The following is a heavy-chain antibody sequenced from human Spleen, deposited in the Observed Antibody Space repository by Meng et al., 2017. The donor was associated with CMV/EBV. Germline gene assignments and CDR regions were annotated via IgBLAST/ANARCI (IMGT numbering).Heavy chain of an antibody. Sequence: ASVKVSCKASGYTFTGYYMHWVRQAPGQGLEWMGGIIPIFGTTNYAQKVRGRVTMTTDTSTSMAYMELRNLRSDDTAVYYCARGPLIRGPQDYGGSSRWFDPWGQGTPVTVSS. CDR2: IIPIFGTT. J-gene: IGHJ5*02. V-gene: IGHV1-18*04. D-gene: IGHD4-23*01. CDR3: ARGPLIRGPQDYGGSSRWFDP. CDR1: GYTFTGYY.